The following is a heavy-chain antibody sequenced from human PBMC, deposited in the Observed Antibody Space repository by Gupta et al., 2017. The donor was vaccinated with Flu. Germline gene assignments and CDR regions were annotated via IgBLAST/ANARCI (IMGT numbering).Heavy chain of an antibody. CDR3: ARNRGWQQFDY. D-gene: IGHD5-24*01. Sequence: VQLVESGGGLVQPGGSLRLSCAVSGLTFSSYWMDWVRQAPGKGLEWVANIATDGSVKNYAASVKGRFTISRDNAEDSLYLQMHSLRADDTALYYCARNRGWQQFDYWGQGALVTVSS. J-gene: IGHJ4*02. CDR1: GLTFSSYW. V-gene: IGHV3-7*01. CDR2: IATDGSVK.